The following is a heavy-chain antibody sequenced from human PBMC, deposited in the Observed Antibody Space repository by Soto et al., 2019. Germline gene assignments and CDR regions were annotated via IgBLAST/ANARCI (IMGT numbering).Heavy chain of an antibody. CDR1: GFTFSSYG. J-gene: IGHJ6*04. CDR2: ISYDGSNK. V-gene: IGHV3-30*18. CDR3: AKGPLKDCSSTSCYGYYYYYGMDV. D-gene: IGHD2-2*01. Sequence: QVQLVESGGGVVQPGRSLRLSCAASGFTFSSYGMHWVRQAPGKGLEWVAVISYDGSNKYYADSVKGRFTISRDNSKNTLYLQMNSMRAEDTAVYYCAKGPLKDCSSTSCYGYYYYYGMDVWGNGTTVTVSS.